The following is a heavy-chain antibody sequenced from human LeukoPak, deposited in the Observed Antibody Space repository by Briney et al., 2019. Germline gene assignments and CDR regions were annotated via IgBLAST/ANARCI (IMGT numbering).Heavy chain of an antibody. J-gene: IGHJ4*02. CDR3: ARVAKERVGGVYYFDY. Sequence: GGSLRLSCAASGCTFSDYDMHWVRQAPGKGLEWVSAIGTACDTYYTGSVKGRFTISRENAKNSLYLQMNILRAGDTAVYYCARVAKERVGGVYYFDYWGQGTLVTVSS. V-gene: IGHV3-13*01. D-gene: IGHD1-1*01. CDR2: IGTACDT. CDR1: GCTFSDYD.